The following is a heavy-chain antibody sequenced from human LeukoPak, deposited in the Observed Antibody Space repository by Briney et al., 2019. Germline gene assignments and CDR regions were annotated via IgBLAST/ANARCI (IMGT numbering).Heavy chain of an antibody. CDR1: GFTFSSYA. J-gene: IGHJ4*02. CDR2: ISYDGSNK. Sequence: PGRSLRLSCAASGFTFSSYAMHWVRQAPGKGLEWVAVISYDGSNKYYADSVKGRFTISRDNSKNTLYLQMNSLRAEDTAVYHCARDPRLSAGTGEYYFDYWGQGTLVTVSS. V-gene: IGHV3-30-3*01. CDR3: ARDPRLSAGTGEYYFDY. D-gene: IGHD3-16*01.